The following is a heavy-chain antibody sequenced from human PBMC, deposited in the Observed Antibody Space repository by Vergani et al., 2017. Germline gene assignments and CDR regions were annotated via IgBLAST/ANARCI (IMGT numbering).Heavy chain of an antibody. CDR3: AHSESITIFGVVTTGTNFDY. J-gene: IGHJ4*02. V-gene: IGHV3-30*03. D-gene: IGHD3-3*01. CDR1: GFTFSSYG. Sequence: QVQLVESGGGVVQPGRSLRLSCAASGFTFSSYGMHWVRQAPGKGLEWVAVISYDGSNKYYADSVKGRFTISRDNSKNTLYLQMNSLRAEDTAVYYCAHSESITIFGVVTTGTNFDYWGQGTLVTVSS. CDR2: ISYDGSNK.